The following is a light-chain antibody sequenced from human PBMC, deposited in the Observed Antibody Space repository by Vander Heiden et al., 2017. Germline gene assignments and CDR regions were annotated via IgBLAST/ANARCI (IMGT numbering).Light chain of an antibody. V-gene: IGKV1-5*03. CDR2: RAS. Sequence: DIQMTQSPSTLSASVGDRVTITCRASQNIYTWLAWYQQKPGQAPKLLIYRASTLDSGVPSRFSGSGSGTEFTLTISSLQPDDFATYYCQQYNTFRTFGQGTKVDIK. CDR3: QQYNTFRT. CDR1: QNIYTW. J-gene: IGKJ1*01.